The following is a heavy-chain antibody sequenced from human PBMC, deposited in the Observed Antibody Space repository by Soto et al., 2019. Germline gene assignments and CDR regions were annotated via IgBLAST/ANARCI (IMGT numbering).Heavy chain of an antibody. CDR1: GFTFSSYG. V-gene: IGHV3-33*01. J-gene: IGHJ4*02. CDR3: ARDHWRTRKDRGNYYFDY. D-gene: IGHD3-10*01. CDR2: IWYDGSNK. Sequence: GGSLRLSCAASGFTFSSYGMHWVRQAPGKGLEWVAVIWYDGSNKYYADSVKGRFTISRDNSKNTLYLQMNSLRAEDRAVYYCARDHWRTRKDRGNYYFDYWGQGTLVTVSS.